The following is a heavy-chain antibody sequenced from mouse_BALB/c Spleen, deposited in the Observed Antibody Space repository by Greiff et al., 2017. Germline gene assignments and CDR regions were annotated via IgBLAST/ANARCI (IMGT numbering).Heavy chain of an antibody. J-gene: IGHJ4*01. CDR2: ISYDGSN. D-gene: IGHD4-1*01. V-gene: IGHV3-6*02. CDR3: ARGTGTRAMDY. CDR1: GYSITSGYY. Sequence: EVHLVESGPGLVKPSQSLSLTCPVTGYSITSGYYWNWIRQFPGNKLEWMGYISYDGSNNYNPSLKNRTSITRDTSKNQFFLKLNSVTTEDTATYYCARGTGTRAMDYWGQGTSVTVSS.